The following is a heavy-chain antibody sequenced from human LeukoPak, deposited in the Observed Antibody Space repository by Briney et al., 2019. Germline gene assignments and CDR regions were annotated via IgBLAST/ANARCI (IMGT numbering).Heavy chain of an antibody. Sequence: ASVTVSFTASGYTFTSYGISWVRQAPGQGLEWMGWISAYNGNTNYAQKLQGRVTMTTDTSTSTAYMELRSLRSDDTAVYYCAREGVGPSCYDYWGQGTLVTASS. CDR3: AREGVGPSCYDY. J-gene: IGHJ4*02. V-gene: IGHV1-18*01. CDR2: ISAYNGNT. D-gene: IGHD2-2*01. CDR1: GYTFTSYG.